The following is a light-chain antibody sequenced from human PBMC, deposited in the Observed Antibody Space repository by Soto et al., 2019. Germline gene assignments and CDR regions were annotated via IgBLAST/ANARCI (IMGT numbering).Light chain of an antibody. V-gene: IGLV9-49*01. CDR2: VGTGGIVG. CDR3: GADHGSGSNFVYV. Sequence: QPVRTHAPGASATLGASVTLTCTLRSGYSNYKVDWYQQRPVKGPRFVMRVGTGGIVGSKGDGIPARFSVLGSGLNRYLTIKNIQEEDESDYHCGADHGSGSNFVYVFGTGTKVTVL. J-gene: IGLJ1*01. CDR1: SGYSNYK.